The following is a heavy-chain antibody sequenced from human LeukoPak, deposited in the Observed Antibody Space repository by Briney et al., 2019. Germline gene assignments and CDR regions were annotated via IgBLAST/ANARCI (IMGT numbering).Heavy chain of an antibody. J-gene: IGHJ5*02. CDR3: AIAGVVVPAAIEP. Sequence: ASVKVSCKVSGYTHTELSVHWVRQAPGKGLEWMGGFDPEDDETIYAQKFQGRVTMTEDTLTDTAYMELRSLRFEDTAVYYCAIAGVVVPAAIEPWGQGTLVTVSS. D-gene: IGHD2-2*02. CDR1: GYTHTELS. V-gene: IGHV1-24*01. CDR2: FDPEDDET.